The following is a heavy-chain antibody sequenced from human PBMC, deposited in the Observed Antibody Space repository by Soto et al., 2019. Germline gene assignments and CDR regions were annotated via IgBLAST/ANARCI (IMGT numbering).Heavy chain of an antibody. CDR3: AGIVVVIDAFVDP. Sequence: QLQLLESGPGLVKPSETLSLTCTVSGGSINTYYYYWGWIRQSPGKGLEWIGTIYHSGTTNYNPSLTGRVSISVDTSKNQFSLKLTSVTAADTAVYYCAGIVVVIDAFVDPWGQGTLVTVSS. D-gene: IGHD2-15*01. J-gene: IGHJ5*02. CDR1: GGSINTYYYY. V-gene: IGHV4-39*01. CDR2: IYHSGTT.